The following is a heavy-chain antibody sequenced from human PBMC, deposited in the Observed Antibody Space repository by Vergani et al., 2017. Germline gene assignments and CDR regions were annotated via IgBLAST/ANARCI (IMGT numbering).Heavy chain of an antibody. CDR2: ISGSGGST. Sequence: EVQLLESGGGLVQPGGSLRLSCAASGFTFSSYAMSWVRQAPGKGLGWVSAISGSGGSTYYADSVKGRFTISRDNSKNTLYLQRNSLRAEDTAVYYCAKNPLPSYRGPPTYFQHWGQGTLVTVSS. D-gene: IGHD1-26*01. V-gene: IGHV3-23*01. J-gene: IGHJ1*01. CDR1: GFTFSSYA. CDR3: AKNPLPSYRGPPTYFQH.